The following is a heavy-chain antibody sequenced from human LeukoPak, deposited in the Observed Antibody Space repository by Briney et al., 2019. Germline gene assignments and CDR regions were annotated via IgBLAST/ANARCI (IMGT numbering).Heavy chain of an antibody. CDR3: ARDRDCGTTTCSVDY. J-gene: IGHJ4*02. D-gene: IGHD2-2*01. V-gene: IGHV3-11*01. CDR1: GFSFSDYY. Sequence: PGGSLRLSCAASGFSFSDYYMSWVRQAPGKGLEWISYITNSGSTIYSAESVKGRFTISRDDAKNSLYLQMNNLRAEDTAVYYCARDRDCGTTTCSVDYWGQGTLVTVSS. CDR2: ITNSGSTI.